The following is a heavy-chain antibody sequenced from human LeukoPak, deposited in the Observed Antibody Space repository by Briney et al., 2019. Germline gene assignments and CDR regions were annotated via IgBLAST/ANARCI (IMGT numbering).Heavy chain of an antibody. D-gene: IGHD3-10*01. CDR1: GGSISSSSYF. J-gene: IGHJ6*02. Sequence: SETLSLTCTVSGGSISSSSYFWAWIRQPPGKGLEWIGSIYYSGSTYYNPTLKSRVTISVDTSKNQFSLKVRSVTAADTAVYYCASLYGSGSYYSMYYYGMDVWGQGTTVTVSS. CDR2: IYYSGST. CDR3: ASLYGSGSYYSMYYYGMDV. V-gene: IGHV4-39*07.